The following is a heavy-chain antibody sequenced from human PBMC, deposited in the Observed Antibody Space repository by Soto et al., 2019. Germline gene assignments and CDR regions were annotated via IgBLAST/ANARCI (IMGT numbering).Heavy chain of an antibody. J-gene: IGHJ5*02. CDR3: ARFTYKSGFNWFDP. CDR1: GAPINSDY. Sequence: SETLSLTCTVSGAPINSDYWSWIRQSPGKGLEWIGYIYHIGSTDYNPSLKSRVTISIDKSKNQFSLNLRSVTAADTAVYFCARFTYKSGFNWFDPWGQGAQVTVSS. D-gene: IGHD5-12*01. CDR2: IYHIGST. V-gene: IGHV4-59*01.